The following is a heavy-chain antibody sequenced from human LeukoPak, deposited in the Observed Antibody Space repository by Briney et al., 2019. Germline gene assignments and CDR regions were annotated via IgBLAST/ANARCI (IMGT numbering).Heavy chain of an antibody. Sequence: GGSLRLSCAASGFTFTAYGMQWVRQAPGKGLEWVAFVRYNGNDKYYADSVKGRFTISRDNSKNTVDLQMDSLRAEDTAVYYCANSYGDNAFDIWGQGTMVTVSS. CDR1: GFTFTAYG. CDR2: VRYNGNDK. CDR3: ANSYGDNAFDI. D-gene: IGHD4-17*01. J-gene: IGHJ3*02. V-gene: IGHV3-30*02.